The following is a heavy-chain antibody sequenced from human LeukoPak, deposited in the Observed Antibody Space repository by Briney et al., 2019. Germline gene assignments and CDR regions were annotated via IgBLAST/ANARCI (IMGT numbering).Heavy chain of an antibody. J-gene: IGHJ6*02. CDR1: GGSISSYY. V-gene: IGHV4-59*06. CDR3: ARDRVVRNYYGMDV. Sequence: SETLSLTCTVSGGSISSYYWSWIRQPPGKGLEWIGYIYYSGSTYYNPSLKSRVTISVDTSKNQFSLKLSSVTAADTAVYYCARDRVVRNYYGMDVWGQGTTVTVSS. D-gene: IGHD3-10*01. CDR2: IYYSGST.